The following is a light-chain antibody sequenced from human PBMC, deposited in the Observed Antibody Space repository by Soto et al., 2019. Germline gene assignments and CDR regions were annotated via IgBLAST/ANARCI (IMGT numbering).Light chain of an antibody. CDR3: QSYDRRLSGSEV. J-gene: IGLJ1*01. CDR1: SSNIGAGYD. V-gene: IGLV1-40*01. Sequence: QSVLTQPPSLSGAPGPTVTISCTVSSSNIGAGYDVHWYQQLPGTAPKLLIYGNGNRPSGVPDRFSGSKSGTSASLAITGLQAEDEADYYCQSYDRRLSGSEVFGTGTKVTVV. CDR2: GNG.